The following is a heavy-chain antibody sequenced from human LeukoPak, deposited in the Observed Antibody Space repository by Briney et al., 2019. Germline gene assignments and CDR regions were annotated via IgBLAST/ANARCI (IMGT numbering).Heavy chain of an antibody. J-gene: IGHJ3*01. V-gene: IGHV3-48*01. D-gene: IGHD7-27*01. CDR3: TRESPWGFDAFDV. Sequence: GESLKISCAASGFSFSNYNMNWVRQAPGKGLEWVSYIGSTSSTIHYADSVKGRFTISRDNAKSSLYLQMNSLRAEDTAVYYCTRESPWGFDAFDVWGQGTVVTVSS. CDR2: IGSTSSTI. CDR1: GFSFSNYN.